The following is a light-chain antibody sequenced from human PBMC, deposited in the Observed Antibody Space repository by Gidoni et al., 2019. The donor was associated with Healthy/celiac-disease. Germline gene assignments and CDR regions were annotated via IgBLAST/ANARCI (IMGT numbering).Light chain of an antibody. Sequence: QSALTQPPSASGSPGQSVTISCTGTSTDVGGYHYASWYQQHPGKAPKLMIYEVSKRPSGVPDRFSGSKSGNTASLTVSGLQAEDEADYYCSSYAGSNNLYVFGTGTKVTVL. CDR2: EVS. CDR1: STDVGGYHY. CDR3: SSYAGSNNLYV. J-gene: IGLJ1*01. V-gene: IGLV2-8*01.